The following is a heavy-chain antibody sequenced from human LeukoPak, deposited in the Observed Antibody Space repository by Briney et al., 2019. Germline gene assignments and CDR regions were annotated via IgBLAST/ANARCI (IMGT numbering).Heavy chain of an antibody. CDR2: IYYSGST. V-gene: IGHV4-59*01. Sequence: PSETLSLTCTVSGGSISGYYWSWIRQPPGKGLEWIGYIYYSGSTNYNPSLKSRVTISVDTSKNQFSLKLSSVTAADTAVYYCARVPTKELWFGELFPYYFDYWGQGTLVTVSS. CDR3: ARVPTKELWFGELFPYYFDY. D-gene: IGHD3-10*01. J-gene: IGHJ4*02. CDR1: GGSISGYY.